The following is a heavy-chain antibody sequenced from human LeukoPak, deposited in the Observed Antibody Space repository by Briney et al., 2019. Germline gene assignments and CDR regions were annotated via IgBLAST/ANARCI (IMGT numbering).Heavy chain of an antibody. D-gene: IGHD2-2*01. Sequence: KPSETLSLTCTVSGGSISSHYWSWIRQPAGKGLEWIGRIYTSGSTNYNPSLKSRVTMSVDTSKKQFSLKLSSVSAADTAVYYCARDCPYQLMCGGDYYFDYWGQGTLVTVSS. CDR1: GGSISSHY. J-gene: IGHJ4*02. CDR3: ARDCPYQLMCGGDYYFDY. V-gene: IGHV4-4*07. CDR2: IYTSGST.